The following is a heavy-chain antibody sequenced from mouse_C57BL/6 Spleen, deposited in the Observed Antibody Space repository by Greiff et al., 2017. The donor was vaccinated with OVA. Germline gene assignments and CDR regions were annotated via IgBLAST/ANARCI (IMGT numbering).Heavy chain of an antibody. CDR3: ARRGTTVVDWYFDV. CDR1: GFTFSSYG. V-gene: IGHV5-6*02. Sequence: DVKLVESGGDLVKPGGSLKLSCAASGFTFSSYGMSWVRQTPDKRLEWVATISSGGSYTYYPDSVKGRFTISRDNAKNTLYLQMSSLKSEDTAMYYCARRGTTVVDWYFDVWGTGTTVTVSS. J-gene: IGHJ1*03. D-gene: IGHD1-1*01. CDR2: ISSGGSYT.